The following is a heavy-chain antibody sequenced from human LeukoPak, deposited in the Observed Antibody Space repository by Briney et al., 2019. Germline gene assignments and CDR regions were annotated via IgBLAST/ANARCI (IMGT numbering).Heavy chain of an antibody. V-gene: IGHV4-59*01. J-gene: IGHJ6*03. D-gene: IGHD1-1*01. CDR3: AREVHYGYYYYMDV. CDR2: IYYSGST. Sequence: SETLSLTCTVSGGSISSYYWSWIRQPLGKGLEWIGYIYYSGSTNYNPSLKSRVTISVDTSKNQFSLKLSSVTAADTAVYYCAREVHYGYYYYMDVWGKGTTVTISS. CDR1: GGSISSYY.